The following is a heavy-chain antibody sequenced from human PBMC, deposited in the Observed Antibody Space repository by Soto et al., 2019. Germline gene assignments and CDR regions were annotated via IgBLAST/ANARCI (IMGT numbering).Heavy chain of an antibody. CDR2: INPKSGGT. CDR3: ARGDSTDCSNGVCSFFYNRDMDV. V-gene: IGHV1-2*04. Sequence: ASVKVSCKASGYSFTDYHIHWMRQAPGQGLEWLGRINPKSGGTSTAQKFQGWVTMTTDTSISTASMELTRLTSDDTAIYYCARGDSTDCSNGVCSFFYNRDMDVWG. D-gene: IGHD2-8*01. CDR1: GYSFTDYH. J-gene: IGHJ6*02.